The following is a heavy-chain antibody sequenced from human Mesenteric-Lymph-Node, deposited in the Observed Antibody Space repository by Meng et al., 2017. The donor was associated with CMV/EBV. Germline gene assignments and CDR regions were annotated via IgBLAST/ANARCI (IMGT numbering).Heavy chain of an antibody. D-gene: IGHD3-16*01. CDR2: IYSGGSST. CDR3: ARDVWGALDY. V-gene: IGHV3-23*03. Sequence: GESLKISCAASGFTFDDYAMHWVRQAPGKGLEWVSVIYSGGSSTYYADSVKGRFTISRDNSKNTLYLQMNSLRAEDTAVYYCARDVWGALDYWGQGTLVTVSS. CDR1: GFTFDDYA. J-gene: IGHJ4*02.